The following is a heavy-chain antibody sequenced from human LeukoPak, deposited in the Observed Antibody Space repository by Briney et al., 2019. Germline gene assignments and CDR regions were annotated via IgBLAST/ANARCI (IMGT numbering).Heavy chain of an antibody. CDR3: AKSGGYGLIDY. V-gene: IGHV4-4*07. CDR1: GGPISSYY. CDR2: IYTSGST. D-gene: IGHD1-26*01. J-gene: IGHJ4*02. Sequence: SETLSLTCTVSGGPISSYYWSWIRQPAGKGLEWIGRIYTSGSTNYNPSLKSRVTMSVDTSKNQFSLKLSSVTAADTAMYFCAKSGGYGLIDYWGQGTRVIVSS.